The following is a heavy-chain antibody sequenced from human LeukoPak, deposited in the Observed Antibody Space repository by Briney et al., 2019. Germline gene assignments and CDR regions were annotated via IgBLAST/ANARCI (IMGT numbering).Heavy chain of an antibody. CDR3: ARGGGSYF. V-gene: IGHV3-74*01. CDR2: INSDGSST. D-gene: IGHD1-26*01. CDR1: GFTFSIYW. Sequence: PGGSLRLSCAASGFTFSIYWVHCVRQSTGKGLVWVSRINSDGSSTSYADSVKGRFTISRDNAKNTQYLQMNSRRAEDTAVYYSARGGGSYFWGQGTLVTVSS. J-gene: IGHJ4*02.